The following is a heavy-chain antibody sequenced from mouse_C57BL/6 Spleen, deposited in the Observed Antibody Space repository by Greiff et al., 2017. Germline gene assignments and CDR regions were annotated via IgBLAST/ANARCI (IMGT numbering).Heavy chain of an antibody. V-gene: IGHV5-6*02. J-gene: IGHJ4*01. Sequence: DVMLVESGGDLVKPGGSLKLSCAASGFTFSSYGMSWVRQTPDKRLEWVATISSGGSYTYYPDSVKGRFTISRDNAKNTLYLQMSSLKSEDTAMYYCARGYYYGSSPYAMDYWGQGTSVTVSS. CDR1: GFTFSSYG. CDR2: ISSGGSYT. CDR3: ARGYYYGSSPYAMDY. D-gene: IGHD1-1*01.